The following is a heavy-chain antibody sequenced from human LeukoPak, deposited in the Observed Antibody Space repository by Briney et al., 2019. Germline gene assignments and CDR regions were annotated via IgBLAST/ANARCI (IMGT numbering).Heavy chain of an antibody. J-gene: IGHJ4*02. Sequence: GGSLRLSCAASGFTFSSYSMNWVRQAPGKGLEWVSYISSSSSTIYYADSVKGRFTISRDNAKNSLYLQMNSLRDEDTAVYYCARNGYYDTSAYYPFDYWGQGTLVTVSS. CDR2: ISSSSSTI. V-gene: IGHV3-48*02. D-gene: IGHD3-22*01. CDR3: ARNGYYDTSAYYPFDY. CDR1: GFTFSSYS.